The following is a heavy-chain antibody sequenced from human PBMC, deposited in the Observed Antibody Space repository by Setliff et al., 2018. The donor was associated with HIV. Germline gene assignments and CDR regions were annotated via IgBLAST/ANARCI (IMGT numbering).Heavy chain of an antibody. CDR1: GGSITSGNYF. CDR2: IYTDGST. D-gene: IGHD5-12*01. J-gene: IGHJ4*01. V-gene: IGHV4-61*09. CDR3: ARDARWLQFPYFDY. Sequence: PSETLSLTCTVSGGSITSGNYFWTRIRQPAGKGLEWIGHIYTDGSTNYNPSFRSRVTISVDSSKNQFSLKLSSVTAADTAVYYCARDARWLQFPYFDYWGQGTLVTVSS.